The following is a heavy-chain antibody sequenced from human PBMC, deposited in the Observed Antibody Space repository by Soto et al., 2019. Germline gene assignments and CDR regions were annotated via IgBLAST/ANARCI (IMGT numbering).Heavy chain of an antibody. CDR2: ISYDGSNK. CDR1: GFTFSSYA. D-gene: IGHD3-22*01. J-gene: IGHJ5*02. Sequence: PGGSLRLSCAASGFTFSSYAMHWVRQAPGKGLEWVAVISYDGSNKYYADSVKGRFTISRDNSKNTLYLQMNSLRAEDTAVYYCARGSSYYYDSSGLAWGQGTLVTVSS. CDR3: ARGSSYYYDSSGLA. V-gene: IGHV3-30-3*01.